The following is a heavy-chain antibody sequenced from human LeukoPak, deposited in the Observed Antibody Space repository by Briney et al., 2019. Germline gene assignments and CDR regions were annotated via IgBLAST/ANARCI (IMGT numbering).Heavy chain of an antibody. V-gene: IGHV3-23*01. J-gene: IGHJ4*02. D-gene: IGHD4-17*01. CDR1: GFTFSSYA. Sequence: PGGSLRLSCAVSGFTFSSYAMSWVRQAPGKGLGWESAISGCGGSTYYANSVLGRLTISTVNSTNMPYLQMNSLRAAAEAAEYCAKDGATVTPGDFDYWRQGTLVTVTS. CDR2: ISGCGGST. CDR3: AKDGATVTPGDFDY.